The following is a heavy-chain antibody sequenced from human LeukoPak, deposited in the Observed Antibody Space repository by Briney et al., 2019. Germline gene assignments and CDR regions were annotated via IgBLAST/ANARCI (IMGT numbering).Heavy chain of an antibody. CDR2: IWYDGSNK. V-gene: IGHV3-33*01. CDR3: ARELSVVAAAAPIGYYYGMDV. D-gene: IGHD6-13*01. CDR1: GFTFSSYG. J-gene: IGHJ6*04. Sequence: QPGRSLRLSCAASGFTFSSYGMHWVRQAPGKGLEWVAVIWYDGSNKYYADSAKGRFTISRDNSKNTLYPQMNSLRAEDTAVYYCARELSVVAAAAPIGYYYGMDVWGKGTTVTVSS.